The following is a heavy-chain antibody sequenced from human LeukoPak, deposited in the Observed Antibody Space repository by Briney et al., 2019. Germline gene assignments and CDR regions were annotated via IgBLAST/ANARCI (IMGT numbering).Heavy chain of an antibody. Sequence: KPGGSLRLSCEAYGFSYTHGWMSWVLQVPGRALEKVGRIKSRGEGAITDYAAAVKGRFTISRDDSKKTKDLQMNFMKTEDTAVYYCTTVQAEAGHIWGQGTMVTVSS. CDR3: TTVQAEAGHI. D-gene: IGHD6-13*01. J-gene: IGHJ3*02. CDR2: IKSRGEGAIT. V-gene: IGHV3-15*01. CDR1: GFSYTHGW.